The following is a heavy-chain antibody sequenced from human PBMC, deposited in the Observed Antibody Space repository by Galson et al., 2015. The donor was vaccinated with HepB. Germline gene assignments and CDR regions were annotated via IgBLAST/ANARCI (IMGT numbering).Heavy chain of an antibody. CDR1: GFTFSSYA. V-gene: IGHV3-30-3*01. J-gene: IGHJ1*01. CDR3: ARQLPSGSYSAEYFQH. D-gene: IGHD1-26*01. Sequence: SLRLSCAASGFTFSSYAMHWVRQAPGKGLEWVAVISYDGSNKYYADSVKGRFTISKDNSKNTLYLQMNSLRAEDTAVYYCARQLPSGSYSAEYFQHWGQGTLVTVSS. CDR2: ISYDGSNK.